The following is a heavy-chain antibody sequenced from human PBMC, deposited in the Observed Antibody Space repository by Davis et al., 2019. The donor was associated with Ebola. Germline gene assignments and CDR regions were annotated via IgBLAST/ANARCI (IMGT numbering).Heavy chain of an antibody. CDR2: IWYDGSNK. CDR3: ARSPEPYYYDSSGYYRGYYYGMDV. Sequence: GESLKISCAASGFTFSSYGMHWVRQAPGKGLEWVAVIWYDGSNKYYADSVKGRFTISRDNSKNTLYLQMNSLRAEDTAVYYCARSPEPYYYDSSGYYRGYYYGMDVWGQGTTVTVSS. D-gene: IGHD3-22*01. CDR1: GFTFSSYG. V-gene: IGHV3-33*01. J-gene: IGHJ6*02.